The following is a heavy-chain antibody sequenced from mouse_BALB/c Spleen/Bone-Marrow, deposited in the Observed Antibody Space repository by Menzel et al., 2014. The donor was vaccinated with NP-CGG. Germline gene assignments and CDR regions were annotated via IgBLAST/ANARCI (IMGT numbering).Heavy chain of an antibody. CDR2: ILPGSGST. CDR3: ARASWDY. CDR1: GYTFSSYW. D-gene: IGHD6-1*01. J-gene: IGHJ4*01. V-gene: IGHV1-9*01. Sequence: VMLVESGAELMKPGASVKISCKATGYTFSSYWIEWVKQRPGHGLEWIGEILPGSGSTNYNEKFKGKATFTADTSSNTAYMQLSSLTSEDSAVYCCARASWDYWGQGTSVTVSS.